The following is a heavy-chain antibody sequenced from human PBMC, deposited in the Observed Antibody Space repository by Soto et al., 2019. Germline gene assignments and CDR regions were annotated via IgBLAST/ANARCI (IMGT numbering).Heavy chain of an antibody. V-gene: IGHV4-61*01. D-gene: IGHD3-3*01. CDR2: IYYSGST. CDR1: GGSVSSGSYY. Sequence: SETLSLPXTVSGGSVSSGSYYWSWIRQPPGKGLEWIGYIYYSGSTNYNPSLKSRVTISVDTSKNQFSLKLSSVTAADTAVYYCARVVYYDFWSGYYTGRWFDPWGQGTLVTVSS. CDR3: ARVVYYDFWSGYYTGRWFDP. J-gene: IGHJ5*02.